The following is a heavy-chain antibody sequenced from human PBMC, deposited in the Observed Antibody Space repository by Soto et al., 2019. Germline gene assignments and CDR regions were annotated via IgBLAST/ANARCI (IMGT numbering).Heavy chain of an antibody. CDR1: GFTFSSYA. CDR3: ARDTYNWNGFDY. V-gene: IGHV3-30-3*01. J-gene: IGHJ4*02. Sequence: QVQLVESGGGVVQPGRSLRLSCAASGFTFSSYAMHWVRQAPGKGLEWVAVISYDGSNKYYADSVKGRFTISRDNSKNTLYLQMNSLRAEDTAVYYCARDTYNWNGFDYWGQGTLVTVSS. D-gene: IGHD1-20*01. CDR2: ISYDGSNK.